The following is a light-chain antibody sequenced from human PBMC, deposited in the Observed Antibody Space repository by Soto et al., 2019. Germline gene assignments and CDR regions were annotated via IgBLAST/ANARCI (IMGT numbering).Light chain of an antibody. J-gene: IGKJ3*01. CDR1: QSSSSY. CDR3: HQSYSTPWFFT. Sequence: DIQMTQSPSSLSASVGDRVTITCRASQSSSSYLNWYQQKPGKAPKLLIYAASSLQSGVPSRFRGSGSGTDFTLTISSLQPEDFATYYCHQSYSTPWFFTFGPETKVDIK. V-gene: IGKV1-39*01. CDR2: AAS.